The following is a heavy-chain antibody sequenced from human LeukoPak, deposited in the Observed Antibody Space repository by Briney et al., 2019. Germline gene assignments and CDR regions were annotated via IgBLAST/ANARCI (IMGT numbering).Heavy chain of an antibody. CDR2: ISDDGSNK. CDR3: ANTPPAGATFDF. CDR1: GFTFSSYV. D-gene: IGHD3-10*01. V-gene: IGHV3-30*04. J-gene: IGHJ4*02. Sequence: GGSLRLSCAASGFTFSSYVMHWVRQAPGKGLEWVAVISDDGSNKYYAESVKGRFTISRDNSKNTLYLQMNSLRAEDTAVYYCANTPPAGATFDFWGQGTLVPVPS.